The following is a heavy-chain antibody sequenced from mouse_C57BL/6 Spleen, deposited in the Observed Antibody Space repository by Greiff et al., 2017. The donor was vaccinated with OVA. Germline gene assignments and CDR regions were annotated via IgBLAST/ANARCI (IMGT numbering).Heavy chain of an antibody. CDR3: ARYSNYDYAMDY. V-gene: IGHV1-52*01. CDR1: GYTFTSYW. CDR2: IDPSDSET. J-gene: IGHJ4*01. Sequence: QVQLQQSGAELVRPGSSVKLSCKASGYTFTSYWMHWVKQRPIQGLEWIGNIDPSDSETHYNQKFKDKATLTGDKSSSTAYMQLSSLTSEDSAVYYCARYSNYDYAMDYWGQGTSVTVSS. D-gene: IGHD2-5*01.